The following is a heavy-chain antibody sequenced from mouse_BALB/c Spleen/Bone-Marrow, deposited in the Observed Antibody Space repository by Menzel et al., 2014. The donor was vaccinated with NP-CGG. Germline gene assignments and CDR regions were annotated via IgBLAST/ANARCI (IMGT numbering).Heavy chain of an antibody. CDR1: GYTFTSYY. D-gene: IGHD2-1*01. Sequence: QVTLKVSGAELVKPGASAKLSCKASGYTFTSYYMYWVKQRPGQGLEWIGEINPSNGGTNFNEKFKSKATLTVDKSSSTAYMQLSSLTSEDSAVYYCKRSNGNGFAYWGQGTLVTVSA. V-gene: IGHV1S81*02. CDR2: INPSNGGT. CDR3: KRSNGNGFAY. J-gene: IGHJ3*01.